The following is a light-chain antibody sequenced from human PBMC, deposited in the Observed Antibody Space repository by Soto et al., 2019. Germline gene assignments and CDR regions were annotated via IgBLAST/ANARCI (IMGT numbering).Light chain of an antibody. J-gene: IGLJ3*02. Sequence: QSVLTQPPSVSGAPGQRVTISCTGSSSNIGAGYDVHWYQQLPGTAPKLLIYGNSNRPSGVPDRFSGSKSGTSASLAITGLQAEDEADYYCQSYDSSSRRVFSGGTKLTVL. CDR2: GNS. CDR1: SSNIGAGYD. CDR3: QSYDSSSRRV. V-gene: IGLV1-40*01.